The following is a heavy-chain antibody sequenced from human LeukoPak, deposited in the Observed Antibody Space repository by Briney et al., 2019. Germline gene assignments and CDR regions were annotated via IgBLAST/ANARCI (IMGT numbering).Heavy chain of an antibody. CDR2: ISSSSSYI. CDR1: GFTFSSYS. V-gene: IGHV3-21*01. Sequence: GGSLRLSCAASGFTFSSYSMNWVRQAPGKGLEWVSSISSSSSYIYYADSVKGRFTISRDNAKSSLYLQMNSLRAEDTAMYYCARGVALSDYWGQGTLVTVSS. J-gene: IGHJ4*02. CDR3: ARGVALSDY. D-gene: IGHD3-3*01.